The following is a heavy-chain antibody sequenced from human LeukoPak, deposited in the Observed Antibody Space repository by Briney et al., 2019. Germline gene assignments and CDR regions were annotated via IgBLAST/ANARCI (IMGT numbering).Heavy chain of an antibody. Sequence: GGSLRLSCAASGFIFDDYGMSWVRQAPGKGLEWVSGINWNGSITGYADSVKGRFTISRDNAKNSLYLQMNSLRAEDTALYYCARVYLSQQLVPGLDYWGQRTLVTVSS. D-gene: IGHD6-13*01. CDR3: ARVYLSQQLVPGLDY. J-gene: IGHJ4*02. V-gene: IGHV3-20*04. CDR2: INWNGSIT. CDR1: GFIFDDYG.